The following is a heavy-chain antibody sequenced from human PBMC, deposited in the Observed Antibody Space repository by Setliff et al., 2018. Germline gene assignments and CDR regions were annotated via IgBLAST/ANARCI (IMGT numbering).Heavy chain of an antibody. D-gene: IGHD3-3*01. CDR2: INPNSGGT. CDR3: VSKFNPAFSSETVIGYFYNSMDV. CDR1: GYTFTGYY. J-gene: IGHJ6*03. V-gene: IGHV1-2*06. Sequence: ASVKVSCKASGYTFTGYYMHWVRQAPGQGLEWMGRINPNSGGTNYAQKFKDRATMTRDSSISTAYLDLSTLRSDDTAVYYCVSKFNPAFSSETVIGYFYNSMDVWGKGTTVTVS.